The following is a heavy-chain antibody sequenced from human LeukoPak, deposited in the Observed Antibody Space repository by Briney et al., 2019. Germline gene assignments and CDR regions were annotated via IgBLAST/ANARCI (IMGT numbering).Heavy chain of an antibody. V-gene: IGHV4-61*05. CDR3: AVGYSGSYLFDY. D-gene: IGHD1-26*01. CDR2: IYYSGST. J-gene: IGHJ4*02. Sequence: SETLSLTCTVSGGSISSSNYYWGWIRQPPGKGLEWIGYIYYSGSTNYNPSLKSRVTISVDTSKNQFSLKLSSVTAADTAVYYCAVGYSGSYLFDYWGQGTLVTVSS. CDR1: GGSISSSNYY.